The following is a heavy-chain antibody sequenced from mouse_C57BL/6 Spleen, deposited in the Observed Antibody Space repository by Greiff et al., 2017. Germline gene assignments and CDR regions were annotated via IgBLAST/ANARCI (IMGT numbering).Heavy chain of an antibody. J-gene: IGHJ1*03. V-gene: IGHV1-9*01. CDR1: GYTFTGYW. Sequence: QVQLQQSGAELMKPGASVKLSCKATGYTFTGYWIEWVKQRPGHGLEWIGEILPGSGSTNYNEKFKGKATFTADKSSNTAYMQLSSLTTEDSAIYYGARFYYSNYGYFDVWGTGTTVTVSS. CDR2: ILPGSGST. D-gene: IGHD2-5*01. CDR3: ARFYYSNYGYFDV.